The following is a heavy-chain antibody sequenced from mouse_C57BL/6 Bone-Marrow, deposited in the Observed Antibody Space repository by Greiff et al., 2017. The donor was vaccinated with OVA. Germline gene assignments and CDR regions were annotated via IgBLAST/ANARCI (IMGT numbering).Heavy chain of an antibody. J-gene: IGHJ3*01. V-gene: IGHV14-4*01. CDR1: GFNIKDDY. Sequence: AQLQQSGAELVRPGASVKLSCTASGFNIKDDYMHWVKQRPEQGLERIGWIDPENGDTEYASKFQGKATITADTSSNTAYLQLSSLTSEDTAVYYCTTWGYDVFAYWGQGTLVTVSA. D-gene: IGHD2-2*01. CDR3: TTWGYDVFAY. CDR2: IDPENGDT.